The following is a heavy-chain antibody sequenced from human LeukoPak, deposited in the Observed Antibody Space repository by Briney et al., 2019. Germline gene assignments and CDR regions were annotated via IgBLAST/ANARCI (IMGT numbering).Heavy chain of an antibody. J-gene: IGHJ6*03. V-gene: IGHV1-69*13. CDR2: IIPIFGTA. D-gene: IGHD3-10*01. CDR3: ARAMVRGVINFYYYYMDV. CDR1: GGTFSSYA. Sequence: GASVKVSCKASGGTFSSYAISWVRQAPGQGLEWMGGIIPIFGTANYAQKFQGRVTITADESTSTAYMELSSLRSEDTAVYHCARAMVRGVINFYYYYMDVWGKGTTVTVSS.